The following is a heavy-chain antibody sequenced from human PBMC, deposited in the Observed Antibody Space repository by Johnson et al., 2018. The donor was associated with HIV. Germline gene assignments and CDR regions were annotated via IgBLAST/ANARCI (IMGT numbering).Heavy chain of an antibody. Sequence: QVQLVESGGGVVRPGGSLRLSCAASGLTFDDYGMSWVRQAPGKGLEWVAVVSYDGSNKYYADSVKGRFTISRDNSKNTLYLQMNSLRADDTAVYYCARVASIALRPDAFDIWGQGTMVTVSS. J-gene: IGHJ3*02. CDR3: ARVASIALRPDAFDI. CDR2: VSYDGSNK. V-gene: IGHV3-30*03. D-gene: IGHD6-6*01. CDR1: GLTFDDYG.